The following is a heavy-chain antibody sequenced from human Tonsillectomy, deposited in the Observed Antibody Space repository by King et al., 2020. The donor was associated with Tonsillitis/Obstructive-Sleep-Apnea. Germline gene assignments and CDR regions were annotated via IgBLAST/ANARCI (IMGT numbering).Heavy chain of an antibody. CDR3: AGERGPGVDY. Sequence: VQLVESGGGLVQPGESLRLSCAASGFTFSSYEMNWVRRAPGKGLEWVSYISSRGSTKYYADSVKGRFTISRDNAKNSLYLQMNSLRAEDTAVYYCAGERGPGVDYWGRGTLVTVSS. J-gene: IGHJ4*02. CDR1: GFTFSSYE. D-gene: IGHD7-27*01. V-gene: IGHV3-48*03. CDR2: ISSRGSTK.